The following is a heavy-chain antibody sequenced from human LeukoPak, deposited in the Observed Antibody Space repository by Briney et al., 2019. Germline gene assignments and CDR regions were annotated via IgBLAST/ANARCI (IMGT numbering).Heavy chain of an antibody. Sequence: GGSLRLSCAASGFTFSNAWMSWVRQAPGKGLEWVGRIKSKTDGGTTDYAAPVKGRFTSSRDDSKNTLYLQMNSLNPEDKAVYYCTTGGMIVVVITAVWGQGTLVTVSS. V-gene: IGHV3-15*01. CDR1: GFTFSNAW. J-gene: IGHJ4*02. D-gene: IGHD3-22*01. CDR2: IKSKTDGGTT. CDR3: TTGGMIVVVITAV.